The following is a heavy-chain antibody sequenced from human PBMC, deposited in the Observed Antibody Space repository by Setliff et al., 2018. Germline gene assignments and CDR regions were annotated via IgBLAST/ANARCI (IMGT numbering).Heavy chain of an antibody. D-gene: IGHD5-12*01. CDR1: GGSISSHY. J-gene: IGHJ4*02. V-gene: IGHV4-59*11. CDR3: AAVVATSLNYVDN. Sequence: SETLSLTCTVSGGSISSHYWSWIRQPPGKGLEWIGYISYTGRTNFTPSFKSRVTMSVDTSKSQFSLKLSSVTAADTAVYYCAAVVATSLNYVDNWGQGTLVTVLL. CDR2: ISYTGRT.